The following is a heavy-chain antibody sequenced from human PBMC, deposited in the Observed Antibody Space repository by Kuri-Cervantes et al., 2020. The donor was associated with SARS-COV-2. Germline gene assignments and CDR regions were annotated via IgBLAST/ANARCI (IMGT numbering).Heavy chain of an antibody. CDR3: ARRGGSYYFWFDP. J-gene: IGHJ5*02. CDR2: IYYSGST. V-gene: IGHV4-39*01. D-gene: IGHD1-26*01. CDR1: GGSISSNSYY. Sequence: GSLRLSCTVSGGSISSNSYYWGWIRQPPGKGLEWIGSIYYSGSTYYNPSLKSRVTISVDTSKNQFSLKLSSVTAADTAVYYCARRGGSYYFWFDPWGQGTLVTVSS.